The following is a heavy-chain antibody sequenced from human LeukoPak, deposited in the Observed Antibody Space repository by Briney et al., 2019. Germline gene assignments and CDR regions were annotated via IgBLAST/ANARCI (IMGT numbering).Heavy chain of an antibody. CDR3: AREDTYGSGSYPYGY. J-gene: IGHJ4*02. CDR1: GYTFTSYG. Sequence: GASVKVSCKASGYTFTSYGISWVRQAPGQGREWMGWISAYNGNTNYAQKLQGRVTMTTDTSTSTAYMELRSLRSDDTAVYYCAREDTYGSGSYPYGYWGQGTLVTVSS. V-gene: IGHV1-18*01. D-gene: IGHD3-10*01. CDR2: ISAYNGNT.